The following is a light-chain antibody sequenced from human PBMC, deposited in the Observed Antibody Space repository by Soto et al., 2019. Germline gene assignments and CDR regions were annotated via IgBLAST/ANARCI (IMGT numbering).Light chain of an antibody. CDR3: QQYNSWPPIT. CDR1: QSVRTK. V-gene: IGKV3-15*01. CDR2: GAS. Sequence: EIVMTQSPGTLSVSPGEGATLFCRASQSVRTKLAWYQQRAGQAPRLLMYGASTRATGIPDRFSGSGSGTEFTLTIISLQSEDFAVYYCQQYNSWPPITFGQGTRLEMK. J-gene: IGKJ5*01.